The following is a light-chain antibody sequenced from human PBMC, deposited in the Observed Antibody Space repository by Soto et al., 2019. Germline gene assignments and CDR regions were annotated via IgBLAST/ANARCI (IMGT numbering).Light chain of an antibody. CDR1: QSVSSN. V-gene: IGKV3-15*01. CDR2: GAS. CDR3: QQYNNWPQP. Sequence: EIVLTQSPATLSLSPGERATLSCRASQSVSSNLAWYQQKPGQAPRLLIYGASTRATGIPARFSGSGSGTEFTLTISSLQSEDFAVYYCQQYNNWPQPFGQGTKVDIK. J-gene: IGKJ1*01.